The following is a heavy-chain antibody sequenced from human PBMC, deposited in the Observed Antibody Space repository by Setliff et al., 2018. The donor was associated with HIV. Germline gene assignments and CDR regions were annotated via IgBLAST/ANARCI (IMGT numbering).Heavy chain of an antibody. J-gene: IGHJ6*02. CDR3: ARRGRDDYYYVMDV. D-gene: IGHD2-21*02. V-gene: IGHV5-51*01. CDR2: IYPGDSET. Sequence: PGESLKIPCQGSGYNFARNWIGWVRQMPGKGMEWMGTIYPGDSETRYSPSFQGQVTISADKSTNTAYFQWSSLKASDTAMYYCARRGRDDYYYVMDVWGQGTTVTVTS. CDR1: GYNFARNW.